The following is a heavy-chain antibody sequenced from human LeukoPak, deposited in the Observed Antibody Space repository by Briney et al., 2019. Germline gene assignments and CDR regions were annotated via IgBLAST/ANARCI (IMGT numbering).Heavy chain of an antibody. Sequence: SETLSLTCAVYGGSFSGYYWSWIRQPPGKGLEWIGEINHSGSTNYNPSLKSRVTISVDTSKNQFSLKLSSVTAADTAAYYCARGQIQLWPFDYWGQGTLVTVSS. V-gene: IGHV4-34*01. D-gene: IGHD5-18*01. CDR3: ARGQIQLWPFDY. CDR2: INHSGST. J-gene: IGHJ4*02. CDR1: GGSFSGYY.